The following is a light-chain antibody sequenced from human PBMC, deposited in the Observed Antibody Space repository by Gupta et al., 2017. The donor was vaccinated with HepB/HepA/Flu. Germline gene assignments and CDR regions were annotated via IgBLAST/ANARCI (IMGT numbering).Light chain of an antibody. CDR3: QQYGSSWT. V-gene: IGKV3-20*01. Sequence: EIVLTQSPGTLSLSPGERATLSCRASQSVSSIYLAWYQQKPGQAPRLLIYGASSRATGIPDRFSVSGSGTDFTLTISRLEPEDFAVYYCQQYGSSWTFGQGTKVEIK. CDR2: GAS. J-gene: IGKJ1*01. CDR1: QSVSSIY.